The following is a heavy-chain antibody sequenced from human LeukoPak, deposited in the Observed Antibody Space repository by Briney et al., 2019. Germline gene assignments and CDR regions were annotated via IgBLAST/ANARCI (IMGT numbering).Heavy chain of an antibody. CDR1: GYTFTSYG. D-gene: IGHD5-24*01. CDR3: ARDGEMATIYFDY. CDR2: IIPIVGIA. J-gene: IGHJ4*02. Sequence: ASVKVSCKASGYTFTSYGISWVRQAPGQGLEWMGTIIPIVGIANYAQKFQGRVTITANKFTSTAYMELSSLRSEDTAVYYCARDGEMATIYFDYWGQGTLVTVSS. V-gene: IGHV1-69*04.